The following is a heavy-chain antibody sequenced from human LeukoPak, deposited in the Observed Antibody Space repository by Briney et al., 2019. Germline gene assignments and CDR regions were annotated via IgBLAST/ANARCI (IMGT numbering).Heavy chain of an antibody. CDR2: IYHSGST. CDR1: GGSISSGGYY. J-gene: IGHJ4*02. Sequence: PSQTLSLTCTVSGGSISSGGYYWSWIRQPPGKGLEWIGYIYHSGSTYYNPSLKSRVTIPVDRSKNQFSLKLSSVTAADTAVYYCARTVVPADNFDYWGQGTLVTVSS. V-gene: IGHV4-30-2*01. CDR3: ARTVVPADNFDY. D-gene: IGHD2-2*01.